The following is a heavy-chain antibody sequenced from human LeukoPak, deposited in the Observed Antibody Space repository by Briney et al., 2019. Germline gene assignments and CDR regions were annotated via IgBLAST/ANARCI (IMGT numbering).Heavy chain of an antibody. Sequence: SETLSLTCTVSGGSVSSYYWSWLRQPPGKGLEWIAFIYYSGSTKYNPSLKSRVTMSVDTSKNQFSLRLISVTAADTAVYYCARRFVTPPHYFDYWGQGTLVTVSS. D-gene: IGHD2-21*01. J-gene: IGHJ4*02. V-gene: IGHV4-59*08. CDR3: ARRFVTPPHYFDY. CDR2: IYYSGST. CDR1: GGSVSSYY.